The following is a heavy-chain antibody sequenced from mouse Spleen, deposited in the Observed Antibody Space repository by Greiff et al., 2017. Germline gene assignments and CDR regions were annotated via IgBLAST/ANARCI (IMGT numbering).Heavy chain of an antibody. V-gene: IGHV5-17*01. D-gene: IGHD1-1*01. CDR2: ISSGSSTI. CDR1: GFTFSDYG. CDR3: ARYYYDGSYVGLDY. Sequence: EVMLVESGGGLVKPGGSLKLSCAASGFTFSDYGMHWVRQAPEKGLEWVAYISSGSSTIYYADTVKGRFTISRDNAKNTLFLQMTSLRSEDTAMYYCARYYYDGSYVGLDYWGQGTSVTVSS. J-gene: IGHJ4*01.